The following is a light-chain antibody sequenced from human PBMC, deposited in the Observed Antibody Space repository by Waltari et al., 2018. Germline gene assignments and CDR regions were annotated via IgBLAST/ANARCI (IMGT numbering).Light chain of an antibody. Sequence: DIQMTQSPSTLSASVGDRVTITSRASQSISSWLAWYQQKPGKAPKLLIYKASSLESGVPSRFSGSGSGTEFTLTISSLQPDDFVTYYCQQYNSYSYTFGQGTKLEIK. CDR2: KAS. CDR3: QQYNSYSYT. CDR1: QSISSW. J-gene: IGKJ2*01. V-gene: IGKV1-5*03.